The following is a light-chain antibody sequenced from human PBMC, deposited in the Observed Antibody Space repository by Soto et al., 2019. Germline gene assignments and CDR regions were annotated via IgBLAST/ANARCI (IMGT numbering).Light chain of an antibody. J-gene: IGKJ3*01. V-gene: IGKV3-20*01. CDR3: QQYGSSPLFT. CDR1: QSVSSSY. Sequence: IELKQSPGTLSLSAGERATLSCRASQSVSSSYLAWYQQKPGQAPRLLLYGASSRATGIPDRFGGSGSGTDFTITISRLEPEDFAVYYCQQYGSSPLFTFGPGTKVDIK. CDR2: GAS.